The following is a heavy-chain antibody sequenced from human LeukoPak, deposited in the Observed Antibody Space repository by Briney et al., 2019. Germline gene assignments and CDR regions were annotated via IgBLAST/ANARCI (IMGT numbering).Heavy chain of an antibody. CDR1: GFTFDDYA. CDR2: ISWNSGSI. V-gene: IGHV3-9*01. Sequence: GRSLRLSCAASGFTFDDYAMHWVRQAPGKGLEWVSGISWNSGSIGYADSVKGRFTISRDNAKNSLYLQMNSLRPEDTALYYCAKDSGYGDGNAEYFQHWGQGTLVTVSS. CDR3: AKDSGYGDGNAEYFQH. J-gene: IGHJ1*01. D-gene: IGHD4-17*01.